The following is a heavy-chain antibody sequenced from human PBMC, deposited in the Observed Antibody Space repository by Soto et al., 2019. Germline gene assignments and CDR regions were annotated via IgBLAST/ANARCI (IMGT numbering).Heavy chain of an antibody. V-gene: IGHV5-10-1*01. Sequence: PGESLKISGTGSGYSFTVYWISWVRQLPGKGLEWMGRIDPSDSYTNYSPSFQGHVTISADKSISTAYLQWSSLKASDTAMYYCARTYYDFWSGYHDAFDIWGQGTMVTVSS. CDR1: GYSFTVYW. J-gene: IGHJ3*02. D-gene: IGHD3-3*01. CDR3: ARTYYDFWSGYHDAFDI. CDR2: IDPSDSYT.